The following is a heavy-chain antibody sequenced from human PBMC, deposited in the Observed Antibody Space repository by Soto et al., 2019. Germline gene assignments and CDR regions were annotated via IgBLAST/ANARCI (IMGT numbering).Heavy chain of an antibody. D-gene: IGHD6-13*01. CDR3: AREPAAGMDV. CDR1: GEGLSVDA. V-gene: IGHV1-69*01. CDR2: IIPIFGTA. Sequence: LVNGDWKGAGEGLSVDAGGWGRQAPGQGLEWMGGIIPIFGTANYAQKFQGRVTITADESTSTAYMELSSLRSEDTAVYYCAREPAAGMDVWGQGTTVTVSS. J-gene: IGHJ6*02.